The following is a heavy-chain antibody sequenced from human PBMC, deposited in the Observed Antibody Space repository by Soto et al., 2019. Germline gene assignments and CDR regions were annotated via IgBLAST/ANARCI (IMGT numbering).Heavy chain of an antibody. CDR1: GFTFRSHW. CDR2: IRQDGNEE. J-gene: IGHJ3*02. Sequence: EVQVVETGGGLVQPGGSLRLSCAASGFTFRSHWMSWVRQAPGKGLEWVANIRQDGNEEQYLDSVKGRFTLSRDNAKNLLYLQMNGLRVEDTAVYYCAKAEGYSFDIRGQGTMVTVSS. CDR3: AKAEGYSFDI. V-gene: IGHV3-7*01. D-gene: IGHD1-1*01.